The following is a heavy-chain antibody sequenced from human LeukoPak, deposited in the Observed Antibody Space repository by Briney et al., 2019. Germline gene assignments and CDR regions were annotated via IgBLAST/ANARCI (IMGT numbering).Heavy chain of an antibody. CDR1: GYTFTSYY. CDR2: INPSGGST. CDR3: ARDQTDCSRTNCYNLHYGMDV. J-gene: IGHJ6*02. V-gene: IGHV1-46*01. D-gene: IGHD2-2*02. Sequence: ASVKVSCKASGYTFTSYYMHWVRQAPGQGLEWMGIINPSGGSTSYAQKFKDRVTMTRDTSTSIVYMELSSLRFEDTAVYYCARDQTDCSRTNCYNLHYGMDVWGQGTTVTVSS.